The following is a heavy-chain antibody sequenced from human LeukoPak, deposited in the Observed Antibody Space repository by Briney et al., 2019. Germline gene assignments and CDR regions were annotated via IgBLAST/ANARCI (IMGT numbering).Heavy chain of an antibody. CDR2: IYHAGKT. CDR1: GYPISSNYY. J-gene: IGHJ2*01. Sequence: PSETLSLTCAVSGYPISSNYYWGWIRLPPEKGLEWIANIYHAGKTYYNPSLKSRVTMSVDTSRNQFSLQLSSVTAADAAVYYCAALSLIGARRYWYFDFWGRGTLVTVSS. CDR3: AALSLIGARRYWYFDF. V-gene: IGHV4-38-2*01. D-gene: IGHD1-26*01.